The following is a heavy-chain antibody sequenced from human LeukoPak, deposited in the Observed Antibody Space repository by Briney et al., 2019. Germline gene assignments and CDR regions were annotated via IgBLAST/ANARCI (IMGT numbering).Heavy chain of an antibody. V-gene: IGHV4-39*01. CDR3: ARAGYDSSGYFKFDP. CDR2: IYYSGGT. CDR1: GGSISGGRYY. D-gene: IGHD3-22*01. Sequence: SETLSLTCTVSGGSISGGRYYWGWIRQPPEKGLEWIGSIYYSGGTYYNPSLESRVIISVDTSKNQFSLKLSSVTAADTAVYYCARAGYDSSGYFKFDPWGQGTLVTVSS. J-gene: IGHJ5*02.